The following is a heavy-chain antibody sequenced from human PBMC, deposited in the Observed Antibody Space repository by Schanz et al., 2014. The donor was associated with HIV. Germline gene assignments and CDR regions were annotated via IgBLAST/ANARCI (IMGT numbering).Heavy chain of an antibody. CDR3: ARDHDILDC. CDR2: IRGGGDT. CDR1: GFSLINNA. Sequence: EVQLLESGGDLVQPGGSLRLSCEVSGFSLINNAMTWVRQAPGKGLEWVSDIRGGGDTYYADSVRGRFTFSRDDSKNTLILQMNSLRAEDTAVYYCARDHDILDCWGQGTLVTVSS. D-gene: IGHD3-9*01. V-gene: IGHV3-23*01. J-gene: IGHJ4*02.